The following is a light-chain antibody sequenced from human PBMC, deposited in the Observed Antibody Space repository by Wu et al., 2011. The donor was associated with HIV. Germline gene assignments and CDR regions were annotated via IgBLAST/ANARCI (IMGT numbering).Light chain of an antibody. V-gene: IGKV3-15*01. CDR3: QRYNDWPMT. CDR1: QSVSSGY. J-gene: IGKJ5*01. Sequence: SCRASQSVSSGYIAWYQQKPGQAPRVLIYDASKRVPGVPARFSGLGFGTEFTLTISNVQSEDFAVYYCQRYNDWPMTFGQGTRLDIK. CDR2: DAS.